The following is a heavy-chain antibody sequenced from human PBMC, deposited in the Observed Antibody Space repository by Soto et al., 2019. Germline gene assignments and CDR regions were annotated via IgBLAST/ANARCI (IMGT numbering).Heavy chain of an antibody. J-gene: IGHJ4*02. Sequence: LSLTCTVADGSISSGGYYWSWIRQHPGKGLEWIGYIYYSGSTYYNPSLKSRVTISVDTSKNQFSLKLSSVTAADTAVYYCARGSSGSPLDYWGQGTLVTVSS. CDR1: DGSISSGGYY. CDR2: IYYSGST. CDR3: ARGSSGSPLDY. D-gene: IGHD3-22*01. V-gene: IGHV4-31*03.